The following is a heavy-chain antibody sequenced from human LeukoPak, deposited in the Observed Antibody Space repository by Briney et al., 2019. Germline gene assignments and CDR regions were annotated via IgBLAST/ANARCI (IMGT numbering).Heavy chain of an antibody. D-gene: IGHD6-13*01. CDR2: IYSGGTT. Sequence: GGSLRLSCAASGFTVSSNYMSWVRQAPGKGLEWVSVIYSGGTTYYADSVKGRFTISRDNSKNTLHLQMNSLRAEDTAVYYCARLDMADSSSWSIGGYFDYWGQGTLVTVSS. CDR3: ARLDMADSSSWSIGGYFDY. CDR1: GFTVSSNY. J-gene: IGHJ4*02. V-gene: IGHV3-66*01.